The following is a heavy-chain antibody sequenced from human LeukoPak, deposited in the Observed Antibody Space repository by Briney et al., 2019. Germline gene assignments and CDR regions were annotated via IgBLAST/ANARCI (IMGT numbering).Heavy chain of an antibody. CDR3: ARLYYDSSGYYRGAFDI. D-gene: IGHD3-22*01. Sequence: GGSLRLSCAASGFTFSSYAMSWVRQAPGKGLEWVSAISGSGGSTYYADSVKGRFTISRDNSKNTLYLQMNSPRAEDTAVYYCARLYYDSSGYYRGAFDIWGQGTMVTVSS. J-gene: IGHJ3*02. CDR2: ISGSGGST. V-gene: IGHV3-23*01. CDR1: GFTFSSYA.